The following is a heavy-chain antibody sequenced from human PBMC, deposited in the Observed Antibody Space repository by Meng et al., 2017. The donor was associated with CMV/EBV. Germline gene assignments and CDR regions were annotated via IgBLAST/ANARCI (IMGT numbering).Heavy chain of an antibody. V-gene: IGHV2-5*02. Sequence: PTLVTAPTNHTVTVTFSGFSRSTSGVRVGWIRQPPGKALEWLALIYWDDDKRYSPSLKSRLTITKDTSKNQVVLTMTNMDPVDTATYYCAHRGRIAAAGTDWFDPWGQGTLVTVSS. CDR2: IYWDDDK. J-gene: IGHJ5*02. CDR1: GFSRSTSGVR. CDR3: AHRGRIAAAGTDWFDP. D-gene: IGHD6-13*01.